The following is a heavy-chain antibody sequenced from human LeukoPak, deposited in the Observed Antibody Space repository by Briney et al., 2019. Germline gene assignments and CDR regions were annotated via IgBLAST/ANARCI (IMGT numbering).Heavy chain of an antibody. Sequence: GGSLRLSCAASGFTFSSYEMNWVRQAPGKGLEWVSYISSSGSTINYADSVKGRFTISRDNTKNILYLQMNSLRVEDTAVYYCAAGTAADYWGLGTLVAVSP. CDR2: ISSSGSTI. J-gene: IGHJ4*02. CDR3: AAGTAADY. CDR1: GFTFSSYE. D-gene: IGHD6-13*01. V-gene: IGHV3-48*03.